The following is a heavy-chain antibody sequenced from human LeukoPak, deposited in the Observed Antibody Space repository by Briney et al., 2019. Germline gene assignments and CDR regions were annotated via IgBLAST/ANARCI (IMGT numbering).Heavy chain of an antibody. V-gene: IGHV3-64*01. CDR3: AKKYCSGGSCYSDPIDY. CDR1: GFTFNNYI. Sequence: PGGSLRLSCAASGFTFNNYIMHWVRQPPGRGLEFVSAISSDGGSTYYANSVKGRFAISRDNSKNTLYLQMGSRRAEDTAVYYCAKKYCSGGSCYSDPIDYWGQGTLVTVSS. D-gene: IGHD2-15*01. J-gene: IGHJ4*02. CDR2: ISSDGGST.